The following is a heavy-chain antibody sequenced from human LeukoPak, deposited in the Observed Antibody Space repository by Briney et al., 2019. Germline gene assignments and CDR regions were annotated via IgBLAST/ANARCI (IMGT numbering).Heavy chain of an antibody. CDR1: GFSFSSYA. Sequence: GGSLRLSCAASGFSFSSYAMSWVRQAPGRGLEWVSAISGGSSTYYADSVKGRFTISRDTSVNTVYLEMNSLRVEDTAVYYCAKDSRGYSYGQLEYWGQGTLVTVSS. CDR3: AKDSRGYSYGQLEY. J-gene: IGHJ4*02. D-gene: IGHD5-18*01. CDR2: ISGGSST. V-gene: IGHV3-23*01.